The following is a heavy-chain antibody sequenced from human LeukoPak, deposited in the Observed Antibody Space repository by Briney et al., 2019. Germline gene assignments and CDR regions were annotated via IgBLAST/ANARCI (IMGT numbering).Heavy chain of an antibody. D-gene: IGHD6-6*01. CDR3: VRRVFERSWFDP. V-gene: IGHV3-53*01. CDR2: IYSGGST. Sequence: GGSLRLSCAASGFTVSSNYMSWVRQAPGKGLEWVSGIYSGGSTYYSDSGKGRLTISRDNSKNTLYLQMNSVRAEDTAVYYCVRRVFERSWFDPWGQGTLVTVSS. J-gene: IGHJ5*02. CDR1: GFTVSSNY.